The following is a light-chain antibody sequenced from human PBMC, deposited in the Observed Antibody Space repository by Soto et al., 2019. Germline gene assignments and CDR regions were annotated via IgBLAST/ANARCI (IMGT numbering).Light chain of an antibody. Sequence: EIVMTQSPATLSVSPGERATLSCRASQSVSSNLAWYQQKPGQAPRLLIYGASTRATGVPARFSGSGSGTEFTLTISSLQSEDFAVYYCQQYINLWTVGQGTKVGIK. CDR1: QSVSSN. V-gene: IGKV3-15*01. J-gene: IGKJ1*01. CDR2: GAS. CDR3: QQYINLWT.